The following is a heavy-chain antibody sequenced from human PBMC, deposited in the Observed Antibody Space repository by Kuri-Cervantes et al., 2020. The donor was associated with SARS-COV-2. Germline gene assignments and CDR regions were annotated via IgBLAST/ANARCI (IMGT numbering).Heavy chain of an antibody. J-gene: IGHJ4*02. CDR3: ARQAIVLMVYATTFDY. CDR1: GGSISSGGYS. V-gene: IGHV4-30-2*01. CDR2: IYHSGST. D-gene: IGHD2-8*01. Sequence: LRLSCAVSGGSISSGGYSWSWIRQPPGKGLEWIGYIYHSGSTYYNPSLKSRVTISVDRSKNQFSLKLSSVTAADTAVYYCARQAIVLMVYATTFDYWGQGTLVTVSS.